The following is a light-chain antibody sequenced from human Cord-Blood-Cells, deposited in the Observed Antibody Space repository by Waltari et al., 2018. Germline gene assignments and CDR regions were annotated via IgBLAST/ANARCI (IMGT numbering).Light chain of an antibody. V-gene: IGKV3-11*01. J-gene: IGKJ2*01. Sequence: EIALTQSPATLSLSPGERATLSFRASQSVSSYLAWYKQKPGQAPRLLIYDASNRATGIPARFSGSGSGTDFTLTISSLEPEDFAVYYCQQRSNWPYTFGQGTKLEIK. CDR1: QSVSSY. CDR3: QQRSNWPYT. CDR2: DAS.